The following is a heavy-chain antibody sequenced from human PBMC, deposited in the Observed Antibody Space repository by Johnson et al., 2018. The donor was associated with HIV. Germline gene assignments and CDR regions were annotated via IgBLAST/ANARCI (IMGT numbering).Heavy chain of an antibody. CDR2: ISYDESNK. CDR3: TTFGYSSGWYANAFDI. J-gene: IGHJ3*02. D-gene: IGHD6-19*01. CDR1: GFTFTSYA. Sequence: VQLVESGGGVVQPGRSLRLSCAASGFTFTSYAMHWVRQAPGKGLEWVAVISYDESNKYYADSVKVRFTISGDNSKNTLYLQMNSLKTEDTAVYYCTTFGYSSGWYANAFDIWGQGTMVTVSS. V-gene: IGHV3-30*04.